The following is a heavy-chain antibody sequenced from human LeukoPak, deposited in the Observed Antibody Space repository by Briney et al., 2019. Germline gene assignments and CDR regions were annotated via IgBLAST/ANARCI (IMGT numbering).Heavy chain of an antibody. Sequence: KPSETLSLTCTVSGGSISSYYWSWIRQPPGKGLEWIGHIYGSGSTNYNPSLKGRVTLSVDTSKNQFSLKLSSVTAADTAVYYCAREGTSGTHLNWFDPWGQGTLVTVSS. CDR2: IYGSGST. V-gene: IGHV4-59*01. D-gene: IGHD1-1*01. CDR3: AREGTSGTHLNWFDP. CDR1: GGSISSYY. J-gene: IGHJ5*02.